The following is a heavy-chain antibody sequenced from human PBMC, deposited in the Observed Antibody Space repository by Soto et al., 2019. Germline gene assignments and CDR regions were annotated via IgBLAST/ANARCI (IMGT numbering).Heavy chain of an antibody. Sequence: SVKVSCKASGGTFSSYAISWVRQAPGQGLEWMGGIIPNFGTANYAQKFQGRVTITADESTSTAYMELSRLRSDDTAVCYCARADRDMVATGDYYYYYYMDVWGKGTTVTVSS. D-gene: IGHD5-12*01. CDR3: ARADRDMVATGDYYYYYYMDV. J-gene: IGHJ6*03. V-gene: IGHV1-69*13. CDR1: GGTFSSYA. CDR2: IIPNFGTA.